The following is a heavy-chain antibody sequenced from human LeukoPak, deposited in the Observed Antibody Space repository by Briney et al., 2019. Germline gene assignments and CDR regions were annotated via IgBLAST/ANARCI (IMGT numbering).Heavy chain of an antibody. Sequence: ASVKVSCKASGCAFTSYALNWVRQAPGQGLEWMGGITTDTGNPNYAQGFTGRFVFSLDTSIRTAYLQINSLKAEDTAVYYCARTSGSGSFPTYWGQGSLVTVSS. J-gene: IGHJ4*02. CDR2: ITTDTGNP. CDR3: ARTSGSGSFPTY. D-gene: IGHD3-10*01. V-gene: IGHV7-4-1*02. CDR1: GCAFTSYA.